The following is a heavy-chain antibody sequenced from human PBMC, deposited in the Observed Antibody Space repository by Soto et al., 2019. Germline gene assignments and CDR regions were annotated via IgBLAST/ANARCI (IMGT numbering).Heavy chain of an antibody. Sequence: RPLLATCKASGSTFSNFGMSWVRQATGKGLEWVSGLTGNGGTTYYADSVKGRFTISRDNSKNTLSLQMNSLRVDDTDVYYCARGGQYQQPYRFAFWGQGTLVTVSP. CDR2: LTGNGGTT. CDR3: ARGGQYQQPYRFAF. D-gene: IGHD2-2*01. V-gene: IGHV3-23*01. J-gene: IGHJ4*02. CDR1: GSTFSNFG.